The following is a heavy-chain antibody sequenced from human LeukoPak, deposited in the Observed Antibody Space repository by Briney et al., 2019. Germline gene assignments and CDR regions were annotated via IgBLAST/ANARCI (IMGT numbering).Heavy chain of an antibody. V-gene: IGHV3-11*01. D-gene: IGHD2-2*01. CDR2: ISSSGSTI. CDR3: ACGSLRCSSTSCFNWFDP. CDR1: GFTFSDYY. J-gene: IGHJ5*02. Sequence: GGSLTLSCAASGFTFSDYYMSWIRQPPGKGLEWVSYISSSGSTIYHPASVKGLFTISRDNAKQSLFLQMNSLEADAPAVYYRACGSLRCSSTSCFNWFDPWGQGTLITVSS.